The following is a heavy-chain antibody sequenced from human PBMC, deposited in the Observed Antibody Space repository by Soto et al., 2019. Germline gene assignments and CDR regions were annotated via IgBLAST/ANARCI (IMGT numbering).Heavy chain of an antibody. CDR2: IYYSGST. CDR3: ARVLKTAAYYDRSGLPAY. V-gene: IGHV4-59*12. CDR1: GGSISSYY. Sequence: SETLSLTCTVSGGSISSYYWSWIRQPPGKGLEWIGYIYYSGSTNYNPSLKSRLTISVDTSKNQFSLKLSSVTAADTAVYYCARVLKTAAYYDRSGLPAYWGQGTLVIVSS. J-gene: IGHJ4*02. D-gene: IGHD3-22*01.